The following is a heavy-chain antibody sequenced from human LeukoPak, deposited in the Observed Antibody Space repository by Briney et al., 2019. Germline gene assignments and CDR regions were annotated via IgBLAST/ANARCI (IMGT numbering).Heavy chain of an antibody. Sequence: ASETLSLTCTVSGYSISSGYYWGWIRQPPGKGLEWIGSIYHSGSTYYNPSLKSRVTISVDTSKNQFSLKLSSVTAADTAVYYCARGERYRVGATTVNWFDPWGQGTLVTVSS. CDR2: IYHSGST. D-gene: IGHD1-26*01. CDR1: GYSISSGYY. J-gene: IGHJ5*02. V-gene: IGHV4-38-2*02. CDR3: ARGERYRVGATTVNWFDP.